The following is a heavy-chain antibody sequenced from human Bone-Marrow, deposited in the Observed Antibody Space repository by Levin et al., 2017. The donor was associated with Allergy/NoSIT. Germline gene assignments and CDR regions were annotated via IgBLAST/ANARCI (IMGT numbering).Heavy chain of an antibody. J-gene: IGHJ4*02. CDR1: GFTFTNAW. V-gene: IGHV3-15*01. CDR2: IKNKLDSGTR. D-gene: IGHD1-26*01. Sequence: GESLKISCAASGFTFTNAWMNWVRQAPGKGLEWVGRIKNKLDSGTRDFAAPVKGRFIISRDDSQNTLYLQMDSLKIEDTGVYYCTAGVGSSDHDYWGQGTLVTVSS. CDR3: TAGVGSSDHDY.